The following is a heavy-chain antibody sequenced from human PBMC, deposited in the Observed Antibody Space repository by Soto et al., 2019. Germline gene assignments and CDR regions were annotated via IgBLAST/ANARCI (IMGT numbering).Heavy chain of an antibody. D-gene: IGHD3-3*01. CDR3: AKDQASRDLEWLLWGGEPSPHQNY. Sequence: GSLRLSCAASGFTFSSYAMSWVRQAPGKGLEWVSAISGSGGSTYYADSVKGRFTISRDNSKNTLYLQMNSLRAEDTAVYYCAKDQASRDLEWLLWGGEPSPHQNYWGQGTLVTVSS. J-gene: IGHJ4*02. V-gene: IGHV3-23*01. CDR1: GFTFSSYA. CDR2: ISGSGGST.